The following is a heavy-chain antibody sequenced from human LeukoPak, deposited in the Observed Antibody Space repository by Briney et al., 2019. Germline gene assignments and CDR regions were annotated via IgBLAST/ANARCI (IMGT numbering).Heavy chain of an antibody. J-gene: IGHJ6*02. D-gene: IGHD5-18*01. CDR2: IYYSGST. V-gene: IGHV4-39*01. Sequence: SETLSLTCTVSGGSISSSSYYWGWIRQPPGKGLEWIGSIYYSGSTYYNPSLRSRVTISVDTSKNQFSLKVSSVTAADTAVYYCARARPGYSYGLYYYYGMDVWGQGTTVTVSS. CDR1: GGSISSSSYY. CDR3: ARARPGYSYGLYYYYGMDV.